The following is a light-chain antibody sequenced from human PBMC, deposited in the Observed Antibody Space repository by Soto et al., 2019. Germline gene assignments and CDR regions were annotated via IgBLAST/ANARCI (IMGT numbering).Light chain of an antibody. CDR2: GAS. V-gene: IGKV1-39*01. CDR3: QESYSFLWGT. J-gene: IGKJ1*01. Sequence: DIQMTQSPSSLSASLGDIVTITCLTSQSISTSLNWYQQKAGKAPKLLIYGASTLQSGVPLRFSGSGSGTDFTLTISSLQREDFATYYCQESYSFLWGTCGQGTKVDI. CDR1: QSISTS.